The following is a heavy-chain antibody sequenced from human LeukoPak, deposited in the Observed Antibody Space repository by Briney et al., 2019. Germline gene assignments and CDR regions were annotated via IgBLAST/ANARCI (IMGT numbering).Heavy chain of an antibody. D-gene: IGHD1-26*01. CDR3: ARPAPCGSYSCWFDP. CDR1: GGSFSGYY. Sequence: SETLSLTCAIYGGSFSGYYWSWIRQPPGKGLEWIGEINHSGSTNYNPSLKSRVTISVDTSKNQFSLKLSSVTAADTAVYYCARPAPCGSYSCWFDPWGQGTLVTVSS. J-gene: IGHJ5*02. CDR2: INHSGST. V-gene: IGHV4-34*01.